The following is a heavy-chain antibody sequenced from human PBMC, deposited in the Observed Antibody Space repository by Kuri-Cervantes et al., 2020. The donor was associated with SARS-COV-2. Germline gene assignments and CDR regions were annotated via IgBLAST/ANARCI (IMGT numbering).Heavy chain of an antibody. V-gene: IGHV4-61*09. CDR2: IYTSGST. CDR1: GGSISSGSYY. D-gene: IGHD5-18*01. J-gene: IGHJ4*02. Sequence: LRLSCTVPGGSISSGSYYWSWIRQPAGKGLEWIGHIYTSGSTNYNPSLKSRVTISVDTSKNQFSLKLSSVTAADTAVYYCARDGGLHEGYSYGYIDYWGQGTLVTVSS. CDR3: ARDGGLHEGYSYGYIDY.